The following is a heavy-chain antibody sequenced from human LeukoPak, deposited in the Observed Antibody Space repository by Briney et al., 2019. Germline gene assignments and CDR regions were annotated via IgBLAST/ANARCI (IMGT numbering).Heavy chain of an antibody. V-gene: IGHV3-23*01. CDR2: ISGGGVNT. Sequence: GRSLRLSCAASGFTFNSYAMTWVRQAPGKGLEWVSAISGGGVNTYYADSVKGRFTISRDNSKNMLHLQMNSLRAEDTAVYYCARDSRPGYGGAHDIWGPGTMVTVSS. J-gene: IGHJ3*02. CDR3: ARDSRPGYGGAHDI. CDR1: GFTFNSYA. D-gene: IGHD5-12*01.